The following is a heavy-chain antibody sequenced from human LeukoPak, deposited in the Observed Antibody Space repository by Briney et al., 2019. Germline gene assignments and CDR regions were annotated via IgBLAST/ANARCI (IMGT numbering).Heavy chain of an antibody. D-gene: IGHD2-2*01. CDR1: GYTFTSYY. V-gene: IGHV1-46*01. CDR2: INPSGGGT. J-gene: IGHJ6*02. CDR3: ARESSFAVPAASYYYYYGMDV. Sequence: ASVKVSCKASGYTFTSYYMHWVRQAPGQGLEWMGIINPSGGGTSYAQKFQGRVTMTRDTSTSTVYMELSSLRSEDTAVYYCARESSFAVPAASYYYYYGMDVWGQGTTVTVSS.